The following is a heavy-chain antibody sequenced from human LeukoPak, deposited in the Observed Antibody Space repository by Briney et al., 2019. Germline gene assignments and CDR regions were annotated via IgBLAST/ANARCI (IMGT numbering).Heavy chain of an antibody. CDR3: ARGGAARLHFQN. D-gene: IGHD6-6*01. CDR1: GGSISTYY. V-gene: IGHV4-59*01. CDR2: TYHSGST. Sequence: SETLSLTCTVSGGSISTYYWNWIRQPPGKGLEWIGYTYHSGSTNYNPSLQSRVTISVDTSKNQFSLNLNSVTAADTAVYYCARGGAARLHFQNWGQGTLVTVSS. J-gene: IGHJ1*01.